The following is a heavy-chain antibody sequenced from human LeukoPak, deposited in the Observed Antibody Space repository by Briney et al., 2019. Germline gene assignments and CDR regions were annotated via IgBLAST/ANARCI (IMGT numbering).Heavy chain of an antibody. CDR3: AKDPGYSSGWSDY. CDR2: MSYDGRNK. Sequence: GGSLRLSCAASGFSFSSYGMHWVRQAPGKGLEWVAVMSYDGRNKDYADSVKGRFTISRDNSKNTLYLQMNSLRAEDTAVYYCAKDPGYSSGWSDYWGQGTLVTVSS. D-gene: IGHD6-19*01. J-gene: IGHJ4*02. V-gene: IGHV3-30*18. CDR1: GFSFSSYG.